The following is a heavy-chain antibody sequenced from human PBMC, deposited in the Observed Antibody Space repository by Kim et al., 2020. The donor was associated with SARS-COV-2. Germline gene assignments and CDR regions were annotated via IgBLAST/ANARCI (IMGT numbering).Heavy chain of an antibody. V-gene: IGHV3-11*06. J-gene: IGHJ6*02. CDR3: AREVAGTTIYYYYGMDV. D-gene: IGHD1-1*01. Sequence: AKGRLSIARDNAKNSLYLQMNSLRAEDTAVYYCAREVAGTTIYYYYGMDVWGQGTTVTVSS.